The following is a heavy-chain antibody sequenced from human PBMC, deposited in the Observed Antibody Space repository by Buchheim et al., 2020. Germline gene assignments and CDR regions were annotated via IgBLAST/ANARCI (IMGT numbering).Heavy chain of an antibody. CDR1: GFTFSSYW. CDR3: ARDRSWDYYDSSGYYTYYYYGMDV. J-gene: IGHJ6*02. V-gene: IGHV3-74*01. CDR2: INSDGSST. Sequence: EVQLVESGGGLVQPGGSLRLSCAASGFTFSSYWMHWVRQAPGKGLVWVSRINSDGSSTSYADSVKGRFTISRDNAKNTLYLQMNSLRAEDTAVYYCARDRSWDYYDSSGYYTYYYYGMDVWGQGTT. D-gene: IGHD3-22*01.